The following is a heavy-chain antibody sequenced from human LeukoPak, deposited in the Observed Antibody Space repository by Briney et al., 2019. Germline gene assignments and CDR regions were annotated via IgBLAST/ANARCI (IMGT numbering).Heavy chain of an antibody. CDR3: ARQVLTGYYIGYTXXY. D-gene: IGHD3-9*01. V-gene: IGHV4-34*01. CDR2: INHSGST. Sequence: SETLSLTCAVYGGSLSSYYWSWIRQPPGRGLEWIGEINHSGSTNYKPSLKSRVTISVDTSKNQFSLKLRSVTPADTAVYYCARQVLTGYYIGYTXXYWGXGTLVTVSS. CDR1: GGSLSSYY. J-gene: IGHJ4*02.